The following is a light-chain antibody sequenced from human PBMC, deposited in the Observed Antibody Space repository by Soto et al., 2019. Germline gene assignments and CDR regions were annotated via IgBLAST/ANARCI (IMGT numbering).Light chain of an antibody. J-gene: IGLJ2*01. CDR1: SSDVGSYNL. CDR2: EGS. V-gene: IGLV2-14*02. Sequence: QSVLTQPASVSGSPGQSITISCTGTSSDVGSYNLVSWYQQHPGKAPKLMIYEGSKRPSGVPDRFSGSKSGTSASLAITGLQAEDEADYYCQSYDSSHVVFGGGTKVTVL. CDR3: QSYDSSHVV.